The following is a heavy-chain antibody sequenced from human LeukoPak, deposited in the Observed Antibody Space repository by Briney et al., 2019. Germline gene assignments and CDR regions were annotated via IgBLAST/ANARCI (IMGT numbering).Heavy chain of an antibody. V-gene: IGHV4-34*01. CDR2: INHSGST. Sequence: PSETLSLTCAVYGGSFSGYYWSWIRQPPGKGLEWIGEINHSGSTNYNPSLKSRVTISVDTSKNQFSLKLSSVTAADTAVYYCARGWNDVGYFDYWGQGTLVTVSS. CDR3: ARGWNDVGYFDY. CDR1: GGSFSGYY. J-gene: IGHJ4*02. D-gene: IGHD1-1*01.